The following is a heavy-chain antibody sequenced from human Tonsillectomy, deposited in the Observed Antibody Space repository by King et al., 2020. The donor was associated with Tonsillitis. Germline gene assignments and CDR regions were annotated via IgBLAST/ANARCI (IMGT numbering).Heavy chain of an antibody. D-gene: IGHD3-22*01. CDR3: ARVIGRSTYYPDY. V-gene: IGHV4-34*01. J-gene: IGHJ4*02. CDR1: GASFSGYH. Sequence: VQLQQWGAGLLKPSETLSLTCAVYGASFSGYHWSGIRQPPGKGLEWIGEINHSGSTNYNPSLKSRVTISVDTSMNQFSLKLNSVTAADTAVYYCARVIGRSTYYPDYWGQGTLVTVSS. CDR2: INHSGST.